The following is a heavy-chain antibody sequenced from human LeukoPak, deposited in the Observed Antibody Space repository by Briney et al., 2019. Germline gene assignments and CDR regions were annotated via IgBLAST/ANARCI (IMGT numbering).Heavy chain of an antibody. CDR1: GFTFSDYY. CDR2: ISSGGTTV. CDR3: TKDGGTGDSSSWFY. D-gene: IGHD6-13*01. J-gene: IGHJ4*02. V-gene: IGHV3-11*04. Sequence: GGSLRLSCAASGFTFSDYYMNWIRQAPGKGLEWVSYISSGGTTVYYADSVKGRFTISRDNAKNSLFLQMNSLRAEDTAVYYCTKDGGTGDSSSWFYWGQGTLVTVSS.